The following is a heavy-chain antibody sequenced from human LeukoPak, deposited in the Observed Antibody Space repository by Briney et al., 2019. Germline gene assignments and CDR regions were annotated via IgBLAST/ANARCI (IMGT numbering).Heavy chain of an antibody. CDR1: GFTFSSYA. CDR2: ITATSSST. CDR3: AKLFDSGTYNNFFHY. V-gene: IGHV3-23*01. Sequence: GGSLRLSCAASGFTFSSYAMSWVRQAPGKGPEWVSAITATSSSTYDADSVQGRFTISRDNSKNTLFLQMNSLRPEDTAIYYCAKLFDSGTYNNFFHYWGQGTLVTVSS. J-gene: IGHJ4*02. D-gene: IGHD3-10*01.